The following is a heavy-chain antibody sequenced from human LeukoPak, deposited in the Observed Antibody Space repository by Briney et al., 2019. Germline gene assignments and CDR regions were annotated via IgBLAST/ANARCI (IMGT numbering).Heavy chain of an antibody. D-gene: IGHD3-10*01. Sequence: SETLSLTCTVSGDSLNNHYWSWIRQPPGKTLEWIGYIFGSGNTDYNPSLKRRGSMSLDQSRNSFSLALSPVTAAATALFYCARRPPETTWYGVFDYWSQGILVTVSS. CDR1: GDSLNNHY. V-gene: IGHV4-4*09. J-gene: IGHJ4*02. CDR3: ARRPPETTWYGVFDY. CDR2: IFGSGNT.